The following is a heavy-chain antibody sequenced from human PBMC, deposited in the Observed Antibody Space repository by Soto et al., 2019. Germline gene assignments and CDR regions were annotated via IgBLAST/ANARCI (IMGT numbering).Heavy chain of an antibody. CDR3: AIAKDYQAYYFDY. J-gene: IGHJ4*02. CDR2: IIPIFGTA. Sequence: GASVKVSCKASGRTFSSYAISWVRQAPGQGLEWMGGIIPIFGTANYAQKFQRRVTITADESTSTAYMELSSLRSEDTAVYYCAIAKDYQAYYFDYWGQGTLVTVSS. CDR1: GRTFSSYA. D-gene: IGHD3-10*01. V-gene: IGHV1-69*13.